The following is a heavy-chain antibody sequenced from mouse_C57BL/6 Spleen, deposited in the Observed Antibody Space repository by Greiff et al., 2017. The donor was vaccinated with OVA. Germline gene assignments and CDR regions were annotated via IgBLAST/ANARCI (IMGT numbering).Heavy chain of an antibody. Sequence: QVQLQQPGAELVRPGSSVKLSCKASGYTFTSYWMDWVKQRPGRGLEWIGNIYPSDSETHYNQKFKDKATLTVDKPSSTAYMQRSSLTSEDSAVYYCARTAWLAYWGQGTLVTVSA. J-gene: IGHJ3*01. CDR2: IYPSDSET. V-gene: IGHV1-61*01. CDR1: GYTFTSYW. CDR3: ARTAWLAY.